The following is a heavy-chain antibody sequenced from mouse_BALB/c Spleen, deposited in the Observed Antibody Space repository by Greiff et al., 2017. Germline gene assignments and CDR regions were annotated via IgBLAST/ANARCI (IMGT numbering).Heavy chain of an antibody. CDR1: GYTFTDYV. CDR2: IYPGSGST. CDR3: ARGNYDDGY. V-gene: IGHV1-81*01. J-gene: IGHJ2*01. Sequence: QLQQPGPALLKPGAPLKMPCKAPGYTFTDYVISWVTQRTGQGLEWIGEIYPGSGSTYYNEKFKGKATLTADKSSNTAYMQLSSLTSEDSAVYFCARGNYDDGYWGQGTTLTVSS. D-gene: IGHD2-4*01.